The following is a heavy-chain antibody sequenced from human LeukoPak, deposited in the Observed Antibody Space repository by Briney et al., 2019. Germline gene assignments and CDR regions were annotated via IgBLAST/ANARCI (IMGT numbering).Heavy chain of an antibody. V-gene: IGHV4-4*07. CDR3: ARAPAGCGGTCSFDY. CDR2: IYSSGRT. D-gene: IGHD2-15*01. J-gene: IGHJ4*02. CDR1: GASMSNSF. Sequence: SETLSLTCTVSGASMSNSFWSWIRQPAGKGLEWIGRIYSSGRTNYNPSLKSRVTLSIDTSNNQFSLKLTSVTAADTALYYCARAPAGCGGTCSFDYWGQGTLVTVSS.